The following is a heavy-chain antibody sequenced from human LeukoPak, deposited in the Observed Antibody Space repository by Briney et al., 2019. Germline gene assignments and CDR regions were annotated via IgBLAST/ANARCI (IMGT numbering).Heavy chain of an antibody. CDR1: GGTFSSYA. Sequence: GSSVKVSCKASGGTFSSYAISWVRQAPRQGLEWMGGIIPIFGTANYAQKFQGRVTITADESTSTAYMELSSLRSEDTAVYYCAIEFSSGYFNWFDPWGQGTLVTVSS. D-gene: IGHD3-22*01. J-gene: IGHJ5*02. V-gene: IGHV1-69*01. CDR2: IIPIFGTA. CDR3: AIEFSSGYFNWFDP.